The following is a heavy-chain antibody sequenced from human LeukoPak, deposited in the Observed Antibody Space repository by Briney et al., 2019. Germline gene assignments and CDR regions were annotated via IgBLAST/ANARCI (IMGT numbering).Heavy chain of an antibody. D-gene: IGHD4-23*01. Sequence: RASVKVSCKASGGTFSSYAISWVRQAPGQGLEWMGGIIPIFGTANYAQKFQGRVTITADKSTSTAYMELSSLRSEDTAVYYCARGLHKDYGGNSDYWGQGTLVTVSS. CDR2: IIPIFGTA. J-gene: IGHJ4*02. CDR3: ARGLHKDYGGNSDY. V-gene: IGHV1-69*06. CDR1: GGTFSSYA.